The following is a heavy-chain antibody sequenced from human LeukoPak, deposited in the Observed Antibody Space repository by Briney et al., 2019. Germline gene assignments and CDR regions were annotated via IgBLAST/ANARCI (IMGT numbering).Heavy chain of an antibody. J-gene: IGHJ4*02. D-gene: IGHD6-6*01. Sequence: GRSLRLSCAASGFTFSSYAMHWVRQAPGKGLEWVAVISYDGNYKYYADSVKGRFTISRDNSKNTLYLQMNSLRAEDTAVYYCARVGRIAATRGYFDYWGQGTLVTVSS. CDR3: ARVGRIAATRGYFDY. CDR2: ISYDGNYK. CDR1: GFTFSSYA. V-gene: IGHV3-30-3*01.